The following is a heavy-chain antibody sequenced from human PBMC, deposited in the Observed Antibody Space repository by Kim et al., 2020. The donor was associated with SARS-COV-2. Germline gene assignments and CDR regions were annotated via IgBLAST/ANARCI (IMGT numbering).Heavy chain of an antibody. CDR1: GGSFSGYY. CDR2: INHSGST. J-gene: IGHJ4*02. D-gene: IGHD6-6*01. V-gene: IGHV4-34*01. CDR3: ARVLAAIDY. Sequence: SETLSLTCAVYGGSFSGYYWSWIRQPPGKGLEWIGEINHSGSTNYNPSLKSRVTISVDTSKNQFSLKLSSVTAADTAVYYCARVLAAIDYWGQGTLVTVS.